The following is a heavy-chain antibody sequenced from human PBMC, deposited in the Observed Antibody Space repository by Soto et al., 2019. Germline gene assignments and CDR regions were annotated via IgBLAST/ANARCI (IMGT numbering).Heavy chain of an antibody. J-gene: IGHJ4*02. CDR1: GGSISSISHS. Sequence: SETVSLTCTVSGGSISSISHSWGWIRQSPGQGLEWIGNIFYNGITYYNPSLKSRVTISADTSKNHFSLKLRSVTVADTAVYSCARFVTRTQYYFDFRGQGSLVIVS. D-gene: IGHD3-16*02. V-gene: IGHV4-39*02. CDR3: ARFVTRTQYYFDF. CDR2: IFYNGIT.